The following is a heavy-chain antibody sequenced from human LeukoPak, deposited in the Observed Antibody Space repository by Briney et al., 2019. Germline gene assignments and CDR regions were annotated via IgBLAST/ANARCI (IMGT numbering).Heavy chain of an antibody. Sequence: GASVTVSCKVSGYTLTELSMHWVRQAPGKGLEWMGGFDPEDGETIYAQKFQGRVTMTEDTSTDTAYMELSSLRSEDTAVYYCAMYDFWSGYYRNYFDYWGQGTLVTVSS. CDR2: FDPEDGET. CDR3: AMYDFWSGYYRNYFDY. J-gene: IGHJ4*02. CDR1: GYTLTELS. D-gene: IGHD3-3*01. V-gene: IGHV1-24*01.